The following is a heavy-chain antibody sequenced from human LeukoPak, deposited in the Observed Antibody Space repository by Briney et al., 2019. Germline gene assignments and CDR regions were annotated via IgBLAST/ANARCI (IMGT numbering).Heavy chain of an antibody. Sequence: PGGSLRLSCAASGFTFSSYDMHWVRQPAGKGLEWVSAIAAAGDTYYPDTVKGRFTISRENAKNSLYLQMNSLRVGDTAVYYCARGGDGFDPWGQGTLVTVPS. CDR1: GFTFSSYD. CDR3: ARGGDGFDP. CDR2: IAAAGDT. D-gene: IGHD3-16*01. J-gene: IGHJ5*02. V-gene: IGHV3-13*01.